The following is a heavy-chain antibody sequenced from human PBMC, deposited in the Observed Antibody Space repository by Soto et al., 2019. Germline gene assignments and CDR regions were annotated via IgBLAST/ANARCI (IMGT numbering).Heavy chain of an antibody. CDR2: ISASGGNI. Sequence: EVQLLESGGGLARPGGSLRLSCVASGFIFSDYAMTWIRQAPGKGLEWVATISASGGNIEYTDSLKGRFTISRDNSKKTVYLQINGLTADDTAVHYCAKVAGGLGSFYLWGRGTLVTVSS. CDR3: AKVAGGLGSFYL. V-gene: IGHV3-23*01. J-gene: IGHJ2*01. CDR1: GFIFSDYA. D-gene: IGHD3-16*01.